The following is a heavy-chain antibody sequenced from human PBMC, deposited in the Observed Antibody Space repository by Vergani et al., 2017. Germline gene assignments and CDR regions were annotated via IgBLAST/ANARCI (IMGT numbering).Heavy chain of an antibody. Sequence: EVQLLESGGGLVQPGGSLRLSCAASGFTFSSYAMSWVRQAPGKGLEWVSAISGSGGSTYYADSVKGRFTISRDNSKNTLYLQMNSLRAEDTAVYYCAKVPDSSGYYLPSFAFDIWGQGTMVTVSS. CDR2: ISGSGGST. D-gene: IGHD3-22*01. CDR3: AKVPDSSGYYLPSFAFDI. CDR1: GFTFSSYA. J-gene: IGHJ3*02. V-gene: IGHV3-23*01.